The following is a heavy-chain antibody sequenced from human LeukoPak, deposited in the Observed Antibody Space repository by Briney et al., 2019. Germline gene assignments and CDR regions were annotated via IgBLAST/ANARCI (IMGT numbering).Heavy chain of an antibody. CDR1: GYTFSAHH. V-gene: IGHV1-2*02. D-gene: IGHD3-10*01. CDR2: IVPDGRDT. J-gene: IGHJ4*02. Sequence: ASVKVSCKASGYTFSAHHIHWVRQAPGQGLEWMGWIVPDGRDTKYAEKFQGRRSLTVDTAITTANMELHSLTSDDTAVYYCSGRYGPGPVWGQGTLITASS. CDR3: SGRYGPGPV.